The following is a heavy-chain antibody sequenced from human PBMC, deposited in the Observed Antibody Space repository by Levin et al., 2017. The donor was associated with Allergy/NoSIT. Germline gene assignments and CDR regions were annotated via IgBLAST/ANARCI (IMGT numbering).Heavy chain of an antibody. J-gene: IGHJ5*02. D-gene: IGHD2-15*01. CDR1: GFTFSSSW. CDR2: INSDGSST. CDR3: ARDLGYCSGGSCRNWFDP. Sequence: PGGSLRLSCAASGFTFSSSWMHWVRQAPGKGLVWVSRINSDGSSTSYADSVKGRFTISRDNAKNTLYLQMNSLRAEDTAVYYCARDLGYCSGGSCRNWFDPWGQGTLVTVSS. V-gene: IGHV3-74*01.